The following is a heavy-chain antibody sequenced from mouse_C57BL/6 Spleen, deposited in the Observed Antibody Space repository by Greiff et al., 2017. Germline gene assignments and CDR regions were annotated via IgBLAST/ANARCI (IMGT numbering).Heavy chain of an antibody. D-gene: IGHD1-1*01. CDR3: ARNDGSSAWFAY. V-gene: IGHV7-3*01. CDR2: IRNKANGYTT. J-gene: IGHJ3*01. CDR1: GFTFTDYY. Sequence: EVQLVESGGGLVQPGGSLSLSCAASGFTFTDYYMSWVRQPPGKALEWLGFIRNKANGYTTEYSASVKGRFTISRDNSQSILYLQMNALRAEDSATYYCARNDGSSAWFAYWGQGTLVTVSA.